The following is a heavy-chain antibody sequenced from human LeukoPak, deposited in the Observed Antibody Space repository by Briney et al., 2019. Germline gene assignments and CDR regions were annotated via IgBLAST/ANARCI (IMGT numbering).Heavy chain of an antibody. Sequence: AGRSLRLSCAASGFTFSSYGMHWVRQAPGKGLEWVAVIWYDGSNKYYADSVKGRFTIYRENSKNTLYLQMNSLRAEDTAVYYCARAVPDTWGQETLVTVSS. V-gene: IGHV3-33*01. J-gene: IGHJ5*02. CDR1: GFTFSSYG. CDR2: IWYDGSNK. D-gene: IGHD1-1*01. CDR3: ARAVPDT.